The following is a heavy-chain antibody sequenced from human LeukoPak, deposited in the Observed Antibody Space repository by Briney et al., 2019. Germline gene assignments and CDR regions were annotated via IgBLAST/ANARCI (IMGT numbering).Heavy chain of an antibody. D-gene: IGHD6-19*01. J-gene: IGHJ4*02. CDR1: GFTFSSYA. CDR3: ATAPPGGWYFDY. V-gene: IGHV3-23*01. Sequence: GGSLRLSCAASGFTFSSYAMSWVRQAPGKGLEWVSIISGSGAGTYYADSVKGRFTIPRDNSKNTLYLQMNSLRAEDTAVYYCATAPPGGWYFDYWGQGTLVTVSS. CDR2: ISGSGAGT.